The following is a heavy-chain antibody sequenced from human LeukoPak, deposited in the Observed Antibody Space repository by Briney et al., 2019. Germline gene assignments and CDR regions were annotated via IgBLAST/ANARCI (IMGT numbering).Heavy chain of an antibody. J-gene: IGHJ4*02. CDR3: ARDSVRANPVVTASRFGY. D-gene: IGHD2-21*02. CDR2: ISAYNGNT. CDR1: GYTFTSYG. Sequence: GASVKVSCKASGYTFTSYGISWVRQAPGQGLEWMGWISAYNGNTNYAQKLQGRVTMTTDTSTSTAYMELRSLRSDDTAVYYCARDSVRANPVVTASRFGYWGQGTLVTVSS. V-gene: IGHV1-18*01.